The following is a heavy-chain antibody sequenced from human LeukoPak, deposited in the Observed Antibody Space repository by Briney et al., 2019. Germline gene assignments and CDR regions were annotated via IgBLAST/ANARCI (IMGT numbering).Heavy chain of an antibody. CDR2: ISWNSGSI. CDR3: ARRPDYYYDSSGYYLFSPNFDY. Sequence: GRSLRLSYAASGFTFYDYAMHWVRQAPGKGLEWVSGISWNSGSIVYADSVKGRFTISRDNAKNSLYLQMNSLRAEDTAVYYCARRPDYYYDSSGYYLFSPNFDYWGQGTLVTVSS. V-gene: IGHV3-9*01. CDR1: GFTFYDYA. J-gene: IGHJ4*02. D-gene: IGHD3-22*01.